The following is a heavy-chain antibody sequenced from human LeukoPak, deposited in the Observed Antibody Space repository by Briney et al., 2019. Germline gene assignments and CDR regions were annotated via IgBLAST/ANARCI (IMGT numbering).Heavy chain of an antibody. D-gene: IGHD4-23*01. CDR3: ARHMTTVVTPGMGFDP. J-gene: IGHJ5*02. CDR1: GYTFTSYA. CDR2: INTNTGNP. V-gene: IGHV7-4-1*02. Sequence: ASVKVSCKVSGYTFTSYAMNWVRQAPGQGLEWMGWINTNTGNPTYAQGFTGRFVFSLDTSVSTAYLQISSLKAEDTAVYYCARHMTTVVTPGMGFDPWGQGTLVTVSS.